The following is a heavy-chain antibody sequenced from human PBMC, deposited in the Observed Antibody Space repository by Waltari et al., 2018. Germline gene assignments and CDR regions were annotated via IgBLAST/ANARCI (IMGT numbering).Heavy chain of an antibody. CDR1: GGTFSSYA. CDR2: FIPIFGTA. Sequence: QVQLVQSGAEVKKPGSSVKVSCKASGGTFSSYAISWVRQAPGQGLEWMGGFIPIFGTANYAQKFQGRVTITADESTSTAYMELSSLRSEDTAVYYCARLTYYYDSSGYQTSAFDIWGQGTMVTVSS. J-gene: IGHJ3*02. CDR3: ARLTYYYDSSGYQTSAFDI. V-gene: IGHV1-69*12. D-gene: IGHD3-22*01.